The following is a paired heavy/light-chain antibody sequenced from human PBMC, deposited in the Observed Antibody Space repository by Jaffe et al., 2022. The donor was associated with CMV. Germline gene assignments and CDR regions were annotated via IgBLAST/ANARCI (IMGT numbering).Light chain of an antibody. CDR2: GVS. J-gene: IGKJ1*01. V-gene: IGKV3-20*01. CDR3: QQYGGSPPT. CDR1: QSVGNY. Sequence: EIVLTQSPGTLSLSPGERATLSCRASQSVGNYLAWYQQKPGQAPRLLVYGVSSRATGIPDRFSGSGSGTDFTLTISRLEPEDVAVYHCQQYGGSPPTFGLGTKVQI.
Heavy chain of an antibody. Sequence: QVQLVQSGAEVKKPGSSVRVSCKASGGTFNFYAISWMRQAPGQGLEWVGRIIPSLGLAKSAPKFQGRVTIAADKSTSTAYMELSRLTSEDTAVYYCARDLGFRRGDYGTHFGGMDFYYFDSWAGGTLVTVSS. CDR1: GGTFNFYA. J-gene: IGHJ4*02. CDR3: ARDLGFRRGDYGTHFGGMDFYYFDS. D-gene: IGHD4-17*01. V-gene: IGHV1-69*09. CDR2: IIPSLGLA.